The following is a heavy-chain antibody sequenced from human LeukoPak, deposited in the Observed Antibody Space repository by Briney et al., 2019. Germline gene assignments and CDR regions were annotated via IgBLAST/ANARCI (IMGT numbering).Heavy chain of an antibody. J-gene: IGHJ6*02. Sequence: ASVNVSCKASGYTFTGYYMHWVRQAPGQGLEWMGWINPNSGGTNYAQKFQGRVTMTRDTSISTAYMELSRLRSDDTAVYYWARDYDFWSGAAYYYYGMDVWGQGTTVTVSS. CDR1: GYTFTGYY. V-gene: IGHV1-2*02. D-gene: IGHD3-3*01. CDR2: INPNSGGT. CDR3: ARDYDFWSGAAYYYYGMDV.